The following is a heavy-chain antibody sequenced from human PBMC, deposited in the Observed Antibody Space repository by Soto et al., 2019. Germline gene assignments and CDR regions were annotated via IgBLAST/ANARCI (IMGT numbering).Heavy chain of an antibody. J-gene: IGHJ5*02. CDR2: IYYSGST. D-gene: IGHD6-6*01. CDR3: STSERFLNWFDP. Sequence: QVQLQESGPGLVKPSQTLSLTCTVSGGSISSGGYYWSWIRQHPGKGLEWIGYIYYSGSTYYNPPLKSRVTISVNPSTNQFSLKLSSVHAADTAVYSCSTSERFLNWFDPWGQGTLVTVSS. V-gene: IGHV4-31*03. CDR1: GGSISSGGYY.